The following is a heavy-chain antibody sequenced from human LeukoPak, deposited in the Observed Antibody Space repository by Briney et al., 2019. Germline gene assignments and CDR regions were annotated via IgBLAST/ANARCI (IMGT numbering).Heavy chain of an antibody. Sequence: PGGSLRLSCAASGFTFDDYAMHWVRQAPGKGLEWVSLISGDGGSTYYADSVKGRFTISRDNSKNSLYLQMNSLRTEDTALYYCAKVISKGQWLVPFDYWGQGTLVTVSS. CDR3: AKVISKGQWLVPFDY. J-gene: IGHJ4*02. V-gene: IGHV3-43*02. CDR1: GFTFDDYA. CDR2: ISGDGGST. D-gene: IGHD6-19*01.